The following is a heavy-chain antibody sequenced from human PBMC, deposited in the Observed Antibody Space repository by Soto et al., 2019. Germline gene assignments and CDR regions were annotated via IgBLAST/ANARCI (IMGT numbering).Heavy chain of an antibody. Sequence: QVQLQQWGAGLLKPSETLSLTCAVYGGSFSGYYWSWIRQPPGKGLEWIGEINHSGSTNYNPSLTMRVTISVDTSKYQFSLKLRPVTAEVTAVYYCARGGLVYTRWIDAFDIWGQGTMVTVSS. D-gene: IGHD3-16*01. J-gene: IGHJ3*02. CDR3: ARGGLVYTRWIDAFDI. CDR2: INHSGST. CDR1: GGSFSGYY. V-gene: IGHV4-34*01.